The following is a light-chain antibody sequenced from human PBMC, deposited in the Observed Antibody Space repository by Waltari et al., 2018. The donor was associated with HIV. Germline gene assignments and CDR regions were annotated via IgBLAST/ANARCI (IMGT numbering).Light chain of an antibody. CDR1: QTLLYSDGNTY. Sequence: DVVMTQSPLSLSVTLGQPASISCRSGQTLLYSDGNTYLSWFQQRPGQSPRRLIYRVSNRDSGVPDRCSGSVSGTDFTLSISRVEAEDVGVYYCMQSTHWPLTFGGGTKVEIK. CDR2: RVS. V-gene: IGKV2-30*01. CDR3: MQSTHWPLT. J-gene: IGKJ4*01.